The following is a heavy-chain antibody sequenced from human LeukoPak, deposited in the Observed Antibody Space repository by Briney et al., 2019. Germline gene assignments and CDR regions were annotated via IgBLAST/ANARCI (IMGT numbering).Heavy chain of an antibody. V-gene: IGHV3-74*01. CDR3: AEDHYWSIDY. CDR1: GFDFSSNW. CDR2: IKGDGIST. Sequence: PGGSLRLSCAASGFDFSSNWMHWVRHAPGQGLVWVSRIKGDGISTNYADFVKGRFTISRDIAKNTLYLQMNSLRAEDTGVYYCAEDHYWSIDYWGRGTLVTVSS. J-gene: IGHJ4*02. D-gene: IGHD3-3*01.